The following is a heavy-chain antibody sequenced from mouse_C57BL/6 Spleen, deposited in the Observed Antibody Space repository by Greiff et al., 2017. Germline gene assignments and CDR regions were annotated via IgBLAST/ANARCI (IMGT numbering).Heavy chain of an antibody. CDR2: IDPSDSYT. V-gene: IGHV1-50*01. CDR3: ARGSNYDWYFEV. D-gene: IGHD2-5*01. CDR1: GYTFTSYW. J-gene: IGHJ1*03. Sequence: VQLQQPGAELVKPGASVKLSCKASGYTFTSYWMQWVKQRPGQGLEWIGEIDPSDSYTNYNQKFKGKATLTVDTSSSTAYMQLSSLTSEDSAVYYGARGSNYDWYFEVWGTGTTVTVAS.